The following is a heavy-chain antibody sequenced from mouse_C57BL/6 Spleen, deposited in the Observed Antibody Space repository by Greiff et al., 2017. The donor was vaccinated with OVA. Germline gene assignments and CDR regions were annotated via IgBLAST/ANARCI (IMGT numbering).Heavy chain of an antibody. J-gene: IGHJ1*03. V-gene: IGHV1-4*01. D-gene: IGHD2-5*01. CDR3: ARPYSTNWYFDV. Sequence: VQLQESGAELARPGASVKMSCKASGYTFTSYTMHWVKQRPGQGLEWIGYINPSSGYTKYNQKFKDKATLTADKSSSTAYMQLSSLTSEDSAVYYCARPYSTNWYFDVWGTGTTVTVSS. CDR2: INPSSGYT. CDR1: GYTFTSYT.